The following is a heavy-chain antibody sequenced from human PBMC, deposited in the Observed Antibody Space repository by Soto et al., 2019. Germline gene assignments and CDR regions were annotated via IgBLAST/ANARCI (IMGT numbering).Heavy chain of an antibody. J-gene: IGHJ6*02. V-gene: IGHV1-46*01. CDR1: GYNFTSHY. CDR3: ARVGYSSTGTTFHYHGLDV. CDR2: IYPRGGTT. D-gene: IGHD3-22*01. Sequence: QVQLVQSGAEVKKPGASVKVSCKASGYNFTSHYMHWVRQAPGQGLESMGIIYPRGGTTIYAQKCQGRVTMTRDTSTHTFYMELSSLRSEDTAMYYCARVGYSSTGTTFHYHGLDVWGQGTTVTVSS.